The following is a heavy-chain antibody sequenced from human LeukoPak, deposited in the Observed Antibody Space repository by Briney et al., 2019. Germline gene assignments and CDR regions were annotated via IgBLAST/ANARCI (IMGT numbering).Heavy chain of an antibody. CDR1: GGSFSGYY. V-gene: IGHV4-34*01. D-gene: IGHD3-10*01. CDR3: ATPFKRAVRGVSRYYMDV. J-gene: IGHJ6*03. CDR2: INHSGST. Sequence: PSGTLTLTCAVYGGSFSGYYWSWIRQPPGKGLEWIGEINHSGSTNYNPSLKSRVTISVDTSKNQFSLKLSSVTAADTAMYYCATPFKRAVRGVSRYYMDVWGKGTTVTVSS.